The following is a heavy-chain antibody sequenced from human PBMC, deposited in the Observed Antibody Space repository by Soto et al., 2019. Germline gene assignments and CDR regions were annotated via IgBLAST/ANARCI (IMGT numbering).Heavy chain of an antibody. V-gene: IGHV3-33*06. CDR3: AKNYYDSSGHYYPDY. D-gene: IGHD3-22*01. CDR2: IWFDGSNK. J-gene: IGHJ4*02. Sequence: QVQLVESGGGVVQPGRSLRLSCAASGFTFSLYGMRWVRQAPGKGLEWVAVIWFDGSNKYYADSVKGRFTISRDNSKKKLYLQMNSLRAEDTAVYYCAKNYYDSSGHYYPDYWGQGTLVTVSS. CDR1: GFTFSLYG.